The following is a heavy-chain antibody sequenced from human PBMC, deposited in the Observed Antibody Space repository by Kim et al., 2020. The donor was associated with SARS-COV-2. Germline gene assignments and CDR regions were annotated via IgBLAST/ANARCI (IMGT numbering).Heavy chain of an antibody. Sequence: SETLSLTCTVSGGSISSGGYYWSWIRQHPGKGLEWIGHIYYSGSTYYNPSLKSRVTISVDTSKNQFSLKLSSVTAADTAVYYCARGEEHPYSSSWAYWYFDLWGRGTLVTVSS. J-gene: IGHJ2*01. CDR1: GGSISSGGYY. D-gene: IGHD6-13*01. V-gene: IGHV4-31*03. CDR3: ARGEEHPYSSSWAYWYFDL. CDR2: IYYSGST.